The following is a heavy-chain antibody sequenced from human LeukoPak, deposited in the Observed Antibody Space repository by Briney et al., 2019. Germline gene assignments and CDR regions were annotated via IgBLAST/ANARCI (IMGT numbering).Heavy chain of an antibody. CDR2: IWFDGSKE. J-gene: IGHJ4*02. V-gene: IGHV3-33*07. Sequence: GTSLRLSCAASGFTFSSHGMYWVRQAPDKGLEWVAVIWFDGSKEYYTDSVKGRFTISRDNSKNTLWLQMNSLRAEDTAVCYCTRLTGVGSYQHLDYWGQGTLVTVSS. CDR3: TRLTGVGSYQHLDY. CDR1: GFTFSSHG. D-gene: IGHD1-26*01.